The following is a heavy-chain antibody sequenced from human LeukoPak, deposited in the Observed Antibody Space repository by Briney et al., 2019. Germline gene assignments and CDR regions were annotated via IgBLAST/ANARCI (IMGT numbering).Heavy chain of an antibody. J-gene: IGHJ4*02. CDR1: GYTFTGYY. D-gene: IGHD3-16*01. V-gene: IGHV1-2*02. CDR2: FNPNSGGT. CDR3: ASYDYVWGSYTRAFDY. Sequence: ASVKVSCKASGYTFTGYYMHWVRQAPGQGLEWMGWFNPNSGGTNYAQKFQGRVTMTRDTAISTAYMELSRLRSDDTAVYYCASYDYVWGSYTRAFDYWGQGTLVTVSS.